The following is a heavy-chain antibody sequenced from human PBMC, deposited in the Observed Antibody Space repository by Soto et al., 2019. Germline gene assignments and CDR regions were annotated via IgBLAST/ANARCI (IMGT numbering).Heavy chain of an antibody. D-gene: IGHD4-17*01. V-gene: IGHV4-59*01. J-gene: IGHJ4*02. CDR3: ARSYGAIDY. CDR2: IYYSGST. CDR1: GGSISSYY. Sequence: ETLSLTCTVSGGSISSYYWSWIRQPPGKGLEWIGYIYYSGSTNYNPSLKSRVTISVDTSKNQFSLKLSSVTAADTAVYYCARSYGAIDYWGQGTLVTVSS.